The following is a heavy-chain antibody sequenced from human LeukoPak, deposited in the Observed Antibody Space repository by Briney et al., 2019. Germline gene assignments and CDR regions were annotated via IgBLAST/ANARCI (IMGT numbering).Heavy chain of an antibody. CDR3: ARGGMVRDRRHFQFDH. CDR1: GYTFTNNY. J-gene: IGHJ4*02. CDR2: INPSGDNT. V-gene: IGHV1-46*01. Sequence: ASVKVSCKASGYTFTNNYMHWVRQAPGQGLEWMGIINPSGDNTWYAQKFQGRVTMTRDTSTSTVYMDLTSLRSEDTAVYYCARGGMVRDRRHFQFDHWGQGTLVTVSS. D-gene: IGHD3-10*01.